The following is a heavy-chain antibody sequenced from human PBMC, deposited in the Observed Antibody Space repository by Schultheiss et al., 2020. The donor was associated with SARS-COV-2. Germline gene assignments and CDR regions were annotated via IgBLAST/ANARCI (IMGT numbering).Heavy chain of an antibody. Sequence: SETLSLTCTVSGGSMSSYYWSWIRQPPGKGLEWIGYIYYSGSTNYNPSLKSRVTISVDTSKNQFSLKLSSVTAADTAVYYCARTRIQTNYYYYYMDVWGKGTTVTVSS. V-gene: IGHV4-59*08. CDR2: IYYSGST. J-gene: IGHJ6*03. CDR3: ARTRIQTNYYYYYMDV. CDR1: GGSMSSYY.